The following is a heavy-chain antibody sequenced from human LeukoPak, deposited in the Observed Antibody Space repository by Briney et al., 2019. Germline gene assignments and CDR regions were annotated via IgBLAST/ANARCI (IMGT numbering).Heavy chain of an antibody. D-gene: IGHD3-22*01. CDR3: ARVRSRYYYDSSGYYTD. CDR2: IYYSGST. V-gene: IGHV4-31*03. Sequence: SQTLSLTCTVSGGSISSGGYYWSWIRQHSGKGLEWIGYIYYSGSTYYNPSLKSRVTISVDTSKNQFSLKLGSVTAADTAVYYCARVRSRYYYDSSGYYTDWGQGTLVTVSS. J-gene: IGHJ4*02. CDR1: GGSISSGGYY.